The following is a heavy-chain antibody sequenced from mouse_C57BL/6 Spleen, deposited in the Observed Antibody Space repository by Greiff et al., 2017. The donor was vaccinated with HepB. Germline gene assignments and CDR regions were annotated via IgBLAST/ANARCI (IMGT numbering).Heavy chain of an antibody. V-gene: IGHV1-62-2*01. CDR3: ARHDDYSNYFDY. J-gene: IGHJ2*01. CDR2: FYPGSGSI. Sequence: VKLMESGAELVKPGASVKLSCKASGYTFTEYTIHWVKQRSGQGLEWIGWFYPGSGSIKYNEKFKDKATLTADKSSSTVYMELSRLTSEDSAVYFCARHDDYSNYFDYWGQGTTLTVSS. CDR1: GYTFTEYT. D-gene: IGHD2-5*01.